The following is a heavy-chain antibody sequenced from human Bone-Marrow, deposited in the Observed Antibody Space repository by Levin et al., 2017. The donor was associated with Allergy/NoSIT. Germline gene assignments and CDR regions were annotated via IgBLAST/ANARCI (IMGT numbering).Heavy chain of an antibody. V-gene: IGHV3-30-3*01. CDR2: ISDDGSSK. J-gene: IGHJ4*02. Sequence: PGESLKISCAASGFTFSSFALHWVRQAPGKGLQWVAVISDDGSSKYYADSVKGRFTISRDDSKNTLSLQMNSLRVEDTAVYYCARARVRGYYCAGGSCYAPFDFWGQGTLVTVSS. D-gene: IGHD2-15*01. CDR3: ARARVRGYYCAGGSCYAPFDF. CDR1: GFTFSSFA.